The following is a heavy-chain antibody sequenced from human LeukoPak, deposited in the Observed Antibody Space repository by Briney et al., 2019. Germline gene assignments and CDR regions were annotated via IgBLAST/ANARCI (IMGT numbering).Heavy chain of an antibody. V-gene: IGHV1-2*04. CDR2: INPNSGGT. Sequence: ASVTVSCTASGYTFTGYYMHWVRQAPGQGLEWMGWINPNSGGTNYAQKFQGWVTMTRDTSISTAYMELSRLRSDDTAVYYCAREEDSSSSGPFDYWGQGTLVTVSS. D-gene: IGHD6-6*01. CDR1: GYTFTGYY. J-gene: IGHJ4*02. CDR3: AREEDSSSSGPFDY.